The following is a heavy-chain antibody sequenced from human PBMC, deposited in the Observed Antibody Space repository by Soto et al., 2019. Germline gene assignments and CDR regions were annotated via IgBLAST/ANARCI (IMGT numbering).Heavy chain of an antibody. CDR3: VRQGTSGYDTIDY. J-gene: IGHJ4*02. Sequence: QLQLQESGPGLVKPSETLSLTCTVSGGSISSSSHYWGWIRQPPGKGLEWIGSIYYSGSTYYNPSLKTRVTTSVDTSKNHFSLKLGSVTAADTAVYYCVRQGTSGYDTIDYWGQGTLVTVSS. CDR1: GGSISSSSHY. CDR2: IYYSGST. V-gene: IGHV4-39*01. D-gene: IGHD5-12*01.